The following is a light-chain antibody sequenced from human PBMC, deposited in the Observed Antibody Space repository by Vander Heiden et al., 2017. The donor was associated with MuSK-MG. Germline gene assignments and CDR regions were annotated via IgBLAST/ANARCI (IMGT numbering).Light chain of an antibody. V-gene: IGKV1-39*01. Sequence: DIQMTQSQSSLSASVGDRVSITCRASQSINNYLNWYQQKPGKAPRLPIYSASTLESGVPSRFSSSGFGTDFTLTISSLQPEDFATYYCPHSDIPPLTFGGGTTVEIK. CDR1: QSINNY. J-gene: IGKJ4*01. CDR3: PHSDIPPLT. CDR2: SAS.